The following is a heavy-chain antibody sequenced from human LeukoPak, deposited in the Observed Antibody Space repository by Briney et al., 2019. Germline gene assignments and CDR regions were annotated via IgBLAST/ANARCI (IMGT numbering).Heavy chain of an antibody. V-gene: IGHV4-4*07. D-gene: IGHD3-10*01. Sequence: SETMSLTCTVSGDSMISYYWSWIRQPAGKVLEWIGRVYSTGTTTYNPSLESRVTMSIDTSKNQFSLKLTSVTAADTVVYYCARDFLGRGVLFDYWGQGILVTVSS. J-gene: IGHJ4*02. CDR2: VYSTGTT. CDR3: ARDFLGRGVLFDY. CDR1: GDSMISYY.